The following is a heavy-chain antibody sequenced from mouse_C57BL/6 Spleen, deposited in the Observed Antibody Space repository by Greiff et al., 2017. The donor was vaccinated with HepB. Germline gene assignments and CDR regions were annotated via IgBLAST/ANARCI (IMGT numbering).Heavy chain of an antibody. CDR1: GYTFTDYN. Sequence: VQLQQSGPELVKPGASVKIPCKASGYTFTDYNMDWVKQSHGKSLEWIGDINPNNGGTIYNQKFKGKATLTVDKSSSTAYMELRSLTSEDTAVYYCARAHYDYDGAMDYWGQGTSVTVSS. V-gene: IGHV1-18*01. J-gene: IGHJ4*01. CDR2: INPNNGGT. CDR3: ARAHYDYDGAMDY. D-gene: IGHD2-4*01.